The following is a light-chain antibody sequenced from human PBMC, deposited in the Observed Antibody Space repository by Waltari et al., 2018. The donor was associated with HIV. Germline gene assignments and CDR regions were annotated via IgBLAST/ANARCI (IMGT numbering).Light chain of an antibody. V-gene: IGLV3-19*01. CDR1: SLRSFF. Sequence: ALGQTIKIRCQGDSLRSFFANWYQHRPGQAPVLVVYGGNRRPSGIPARFSASNSGNTSSLIISNSQAVDEADYFCHSRDTDGDHYVFGSGTRVIV. CDR3: HSRDTDGDHYV. J-gene: IGLJ1*01. CDR2: GGN.